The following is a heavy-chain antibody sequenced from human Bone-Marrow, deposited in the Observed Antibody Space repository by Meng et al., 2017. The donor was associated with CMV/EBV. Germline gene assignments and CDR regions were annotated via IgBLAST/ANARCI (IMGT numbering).Heavy chain of an antibody. J-gene: IGHJ2*01. V-gene: IGHV4-34*01. Sequence: VRAQQGGAALWEPSGTLSLSCAVYGGSFSGYYWSWIRQHPGKGLEWIAEINHSGNTNYNPSLKSRVTISVDTSKNQFSLKLSSVTAADKAVYYCARGCRPRIVGATRYFDLWGRGTLVTVSS. D-gene: IGHD1-26*01. CDR3: ARGCRPRIVGATRYFDL. CDR2: INHSGNT. CDR1: GGSFSGYY.